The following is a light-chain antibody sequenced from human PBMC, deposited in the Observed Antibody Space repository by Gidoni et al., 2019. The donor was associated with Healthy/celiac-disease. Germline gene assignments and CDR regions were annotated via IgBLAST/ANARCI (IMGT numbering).Light chain of an antibody. V-gene: IGKV2-28*01. CDR2: LGS. J-gene: IGKJ2*01. CDR3: MQALQTPLYT. Sequence: DIVMTQSPLSLPVTPGAPASISCRSSQSLLHSNGYNYLDWYLQKPGQSPQLLIYLGSNRASGVPDRFSGSGPGTDFTLKISRVEAEDVGVYYCMQALQTPLYTFGQGTKLEIK. CDR1: QSLLHSNGYNY.